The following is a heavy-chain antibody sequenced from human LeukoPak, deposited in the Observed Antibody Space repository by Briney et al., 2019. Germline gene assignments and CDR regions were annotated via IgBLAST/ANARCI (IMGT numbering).Heavy chain of an antibody. J-gene: IGHJ4*02. Sequence: GESLRLSCAASGFTFSNYAMSWVRQAPGKGLEWVSTISGSGDNSYYADSVKGRFTISRDNSKNTLYLQMNSLRAEDTALYYCAKTREATYYFDCWGQGTLVTVSS. V-gene: IGHV3-23*01. CDR3: AKTREATYYFDC. CDR1: GFTFSNYA. CDR2: ISGSGDNS. D-gene: IGHD1-26*01.